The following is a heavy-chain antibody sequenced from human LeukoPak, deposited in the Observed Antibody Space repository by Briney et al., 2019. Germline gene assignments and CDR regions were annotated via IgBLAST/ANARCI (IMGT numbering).Heavy chain of an antibody. V-gene: IGHV4-61*02. D-gene: IGHD3-22*01. CDR3: ARGPYSYDSSGAFDI. CDR2: ISSSGST. Sequence: SETLSLTCTVPGDSISSGDYYWSWIRQPAGKGLEWIGRISSSGSTNYNPSLKSRVTISVDTSKNQFSLKLSSVTAADTAVYFCARGPYSYDSSGAFDIWGQGTMVTVSS. J-gene: IGHJ3*02. CDR1: GDSISSGDYY.